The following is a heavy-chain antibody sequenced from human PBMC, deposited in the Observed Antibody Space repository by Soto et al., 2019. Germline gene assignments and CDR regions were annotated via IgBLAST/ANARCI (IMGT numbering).Heavy chain of an antibody. CDR3: ARHVHYGSGGWCEH. J-gene: IGHJ5*02. V-gene: IGHV4-39*01. Sequence: SETLSLTCTVSGGSISSSSYYWGWILHPPGKGLEWIGSIYYSGSTYYNPSLKSRVTISVDTSKNHFSLKLSSVTAADTAVYYCARHVHYGSGGWCEHWGKGNMVSVSP. CDR1: GGSISSSSYY. CDR2: IYYSGST. D-gene: IGHD3-10*01.